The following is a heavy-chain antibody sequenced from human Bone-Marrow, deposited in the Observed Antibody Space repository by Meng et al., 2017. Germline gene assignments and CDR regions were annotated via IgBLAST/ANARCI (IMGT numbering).Heavy chain of an antibody. CDR1: GFTFSDYY. Sequence: GESLKISCAASGFTFSDYYMSWIRQAPGKGLEWVSYISSSGSTIYYADSVKGRFTISRDNAKNSLYLQMNSLRAEDTAVYYCARDQGDYYDSSGYYYGDDAFAIWGQGTMVTVSS. CDR2: ISSSGSTI. V-gene: IGHV3-11*04. J-gene: IGHJ3*02. D-gene: IGHD3-22*01. CDR3: ARDQGDYYDSSGYYYGDDAFAI.